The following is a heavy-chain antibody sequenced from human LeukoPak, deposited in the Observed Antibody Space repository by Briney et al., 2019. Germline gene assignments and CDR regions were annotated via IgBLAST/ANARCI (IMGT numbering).Heavy chain of an antibody. J-gene: IGHJ5*02. D-gene: IGHD2-2*01. V-gene: IGHV1-2*02. Sequence: ASVKVSCKASGYTFTGYYIHWVRQAPGQGLEWMGWINPNSGGTNYAQKFQGRVTMTGDTSISTAYMELSRLRSDDTAVYYCAREPVVLVPAAIFNWFDPWGQGTLVTVSS. CDR3: AREPVVLVPAAIFNWFDP. CDR2: INPNSGGT. CDR1: GYTFTGYY.